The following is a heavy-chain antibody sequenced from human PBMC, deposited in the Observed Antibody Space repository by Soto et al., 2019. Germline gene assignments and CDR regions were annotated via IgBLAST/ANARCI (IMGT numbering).Heavy chain of an antibody. CDR3: ARVRGYSYGSDDY. CDR1: GVTFSDHY. Sequence: PGGSLRLSCAASGVTFSDHYMDWVRQAPGKGLEWVGRTRNKPNSYTTEYAASVKGRFTISRDDSKNSLYLQMNTLKTEDTAVYYCARVRGYSYGSDDYWGQGTLVTVSS. D-gene: IGHD5-18*01. CDR2: TRNKPNSYTT. J-gene: IGHJ4*02. V-gene: IGHV3-72*01.